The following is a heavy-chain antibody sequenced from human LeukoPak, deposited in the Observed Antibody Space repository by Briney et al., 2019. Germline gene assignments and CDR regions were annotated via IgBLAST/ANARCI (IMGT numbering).Heavy chain of an antibody. J-gene: IGHJ4*02. CDR2: MNPNSGNT. Sequence: ASVTVSFQASRYTFTNYDINWVRQATGQGLEWMGWMNPNSGNTGYAQKFQGRVTMTRNTSISTAYMELSSLRSEDTAVYYCARGGPKRGYSYGYGPTTFDYWGQGTLVTVSS. D-gene: IGHD5-18*01. CDR3: ARGGPKRGYSYGYGPTTFDY. CDR1: RYTFTNYD. V-gene: IGHV1-8*01.